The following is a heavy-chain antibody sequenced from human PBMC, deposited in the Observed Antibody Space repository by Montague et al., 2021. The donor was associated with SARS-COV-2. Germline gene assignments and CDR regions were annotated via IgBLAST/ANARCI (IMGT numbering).Heavy chain of an antibody. CDR1: GASVNSGDYF. Sequence: TLSLTCTVSGASVNSGDYFWTWIRQPVGETLEWIGRIYSSGSTTYNPSLKSRVTMSLVTSENQFSLRLSSVTASDTAVYYCAKEGGKMVFDPWGQGTLVTVSS. V-gene: IGHV4-61*02. D-gene: IGHD2-8*01. CDR2: IYSSGST. J-gene: IGHJ5*02. CDR3: AKEGGKMVFDP.